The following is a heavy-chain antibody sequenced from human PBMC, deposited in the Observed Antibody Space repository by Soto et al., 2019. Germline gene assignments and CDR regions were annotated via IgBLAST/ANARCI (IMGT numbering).Heavy chain of an antibody. D-gene: IGHD3-16*01. Sequence: GGSLRLSCAASGFIFSDFQINWVRQAPGRGLEWLSSITGTSAFTHYADSIEGRFTISRDNPNNLLFLQMDNLRPEDTAVYYCARGSLAFQGAFDLWGQGTLGTVSS. CDR3: ARGSLAFQGAFDL. CDR1: GFIFSDFQ. CDR2: ITGTSAFT. J-gene: IGHJ4*02. V-gene: IGHV3-21*01.